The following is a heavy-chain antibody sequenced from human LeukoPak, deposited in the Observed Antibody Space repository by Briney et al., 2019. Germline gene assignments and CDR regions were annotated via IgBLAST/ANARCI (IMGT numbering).Heavy chain of an antibody. CDR3: ARDPSNTSGWYIYFDY. CDR2: ISAYNGNT. CDR1: GYTFTSYG. D-gene: IGHD6-19*01. Sequence: ASVKVSCKASGYTFTSYGISWVRQAPGQGLEWMGWISAYNGNTNYAQKLQGRVTMTTDTSTSTAYMELRSPRSDDTAVYYCARDPSNTSGWYIYFDYWGQGTLVTVSS. V-gene: IGHV1-18*01. J-gene: IGHJ4*02.